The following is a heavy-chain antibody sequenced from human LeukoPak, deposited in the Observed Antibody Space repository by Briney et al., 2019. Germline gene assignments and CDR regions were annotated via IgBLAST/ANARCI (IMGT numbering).Heavy chain of an antibody. CDR2: ISSRSSTI. CDR3: ARDLDTYYGMDV. V-gene: IGHV3-48*01. D-gene: IGHD5-18*01. CDR1: GFTFSTYR. Sequence: GGSLRLSCAASGFTFSTYRMNWVRQAPGKGLVWVSYISSRSSTIYYVDSVKCRFTSYRDNAKNSLYLQMNSLRAEDTAVYYSARDLDTYYGMDVWGQGTTVTVSS. J-gene: IGHJ6*02.